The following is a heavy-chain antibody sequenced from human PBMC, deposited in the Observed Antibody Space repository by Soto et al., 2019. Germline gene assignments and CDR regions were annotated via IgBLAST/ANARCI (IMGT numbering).Heavy chain of an antibody. Sequence: QVQLQESGPGLVIPSQTLTLTCAVSGASIDNNGYSWTWIRQHPGKGLEWIGTNNNRGDTYYNQSLKSRLTISLDTSQNRFSLRLNAVTAADTATYYCARGGSGWKALNWFYPWGQGIMVTVSS. V-gene: IGHV4-31*11. CDR3: ARGGSGWKALNWFYP. D-gene: IGHD6-19*01. CDR1: GASIDNNGYS. J-gene: IGHJ5*02. CDR2: NNNRGDT.